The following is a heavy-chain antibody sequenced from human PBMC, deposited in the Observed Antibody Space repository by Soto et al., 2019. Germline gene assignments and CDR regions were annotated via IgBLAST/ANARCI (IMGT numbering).Heavy chain of an antibody. V-gene: IGHV3-23*01. CDR2: ISGSGGST. CDR3: AKERSRDYGDYWDYYYYGMDV. J-gene: IGHJ6*02. CDR1: GFTFSSYA. D-gene: IGHD4-17*01. Sequence: GGSLRLSCAASGFTFSSYAMSWVRQAPGKGLEWVSAISGSGGSTYYADSVKGRFTISRDNSKNTLYLQMNSLRAEDTAVYYCAKERSRDYGDYWDYYYYGMDVWGQGTTVTVSS.